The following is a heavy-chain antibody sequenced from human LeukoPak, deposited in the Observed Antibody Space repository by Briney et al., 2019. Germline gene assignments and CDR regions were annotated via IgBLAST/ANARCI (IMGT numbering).Heavy chain of an antibody. V-gene: IGHV4-34*01. CDR1: GGSFSGYY. CDR2: INHSGST. J-gene: IGHJ3*02. D-gene: IGHD3-9*01. Sequence: KPSETLSLTCAVYGGSFSGYYWSWIRQPPGKGLEWIGEINHSGSTNYNPSLKSRVTISVDTSKNQFSLKLSSVTAADTAVYYCARLGPWLLSSTYAFDIWGQGTMVTVSS. CDR3: ARLGPWLLSSTYAFDI.